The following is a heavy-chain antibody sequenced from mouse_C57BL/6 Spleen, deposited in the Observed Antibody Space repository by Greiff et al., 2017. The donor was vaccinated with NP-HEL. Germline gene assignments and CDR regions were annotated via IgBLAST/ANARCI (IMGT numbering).Heavy chain of an antibody. V-gene: IGHV3-6*01. CDR3: ARFTTVALDY. J-gene: IGHJ2*01. CDR1: GYSITSGYY. CDR2: ISYDGSN. D-gene: IGHD1-1*01. Sequence: VQLKESGPGLVKPSQSLSLTCSVTGYSITSGYYWNWIRQFPGNKLEWMGYISYDGSNNYNPSLKNRISITRDTSKNQFFLKLNSVTTEDTATYYCARFTTVALDYWGQGTTLTVSS.